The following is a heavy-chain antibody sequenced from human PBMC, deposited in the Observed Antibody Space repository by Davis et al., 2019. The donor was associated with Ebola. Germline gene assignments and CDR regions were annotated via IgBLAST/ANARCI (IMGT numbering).Heavy chain of an antibody. V-gene: IGHV3-23*01. CDR3: AKDLISSGSLFDY. D-gene: IGHD3-10*01. Sequence: PGGSLRLSCAASGFTFDDYAMSWVRQAPGKGLEWVSAISGSGGSTYYADSVKGRFTISRDNSKNTLYLQMNSLRAEDTAVYYCAKDLISSGSLFDYWGQGTLVTVSS. CDR1: GFTFDDYA. CDR2: ISGSGGST. J-gene: IGHJ4*02.